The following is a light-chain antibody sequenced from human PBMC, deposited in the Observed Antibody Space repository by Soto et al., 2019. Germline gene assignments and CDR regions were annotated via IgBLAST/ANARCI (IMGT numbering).Light chain of an antibody. Sequence: DIPMTQSPSSLSASVGARVTIACRASQSIRTYLNWYQQKPGKAPKLLIDFASSLQSGVPSRFSGSGSGTDFTLTISGLQPADVATYDCQQTYTAPLTCGGGTKVEIE. CDR2: FAS. V-gene: IGKV1-39*01. J-gene: IGKJ4*01. CDR1: QSIRTY. CDR3: QQTYTAPLT.